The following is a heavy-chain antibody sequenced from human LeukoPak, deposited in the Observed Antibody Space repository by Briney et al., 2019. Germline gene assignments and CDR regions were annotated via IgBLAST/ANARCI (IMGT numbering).Heavy chain of an antibody. J-gene: IGHJ4*02. Sequence: GASVTVSCKASGYTFTGYYMHWVRQAPGQGLEWMGWINPNSGGTNYAQKFQGRVTMTRDTSTSTVYMELSSLRSEDTAVYYCARVTGTTTLPIDYWGQGTLVTVSS. V-gene: IGHV1-2*02. CDR3: ARVTGTTTLPIDY. CDR2: INPNSGGT. CDR1: GYTFTGYY. D-gene: IGHD1-7*01.